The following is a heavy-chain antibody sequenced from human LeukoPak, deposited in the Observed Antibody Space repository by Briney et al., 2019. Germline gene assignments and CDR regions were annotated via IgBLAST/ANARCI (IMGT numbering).Heavy chain of an antibody. CDR3: ARYLGGRNAFDI. CDR2: INSDGSST. V-gene: IGHV3-74*01. J-gene: IGHJ3*02. Sequence: GGSLRLSCAASGFTFSSYWMHWVRQAPGKGLVWVSRINSDGSSTSYADSVKGRFTISRDNSKDTLYLQMSSLRVEDTAAYYCARYLGGRNAFDIWGQGTMVTVSS. D-gene: IGHD3-16*01. CDR1: GFTFSSYW.